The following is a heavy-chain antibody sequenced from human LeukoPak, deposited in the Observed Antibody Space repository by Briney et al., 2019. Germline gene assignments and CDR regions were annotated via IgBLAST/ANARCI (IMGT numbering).Heavy chain of an antibody. Sequence: GGSLRLSCAASGFTFSSYSMNWVRQAPGKGLEWVSSISSSSSYIYYADSVKGRFTISRDNAKNSLYLQMNSLRAEDTAVYYCARATAPGFPHYYYYYMDVWGKGTTVTVSS. CDR1: GFTFSSYS. V-gene: IGHV3-21*01. CDR3: ARATAPGFPHYYYYYMDV. CDR2: ISSSSSYI. J-gene: IGHJ6*03. D-gene: IGHD5-18*01.